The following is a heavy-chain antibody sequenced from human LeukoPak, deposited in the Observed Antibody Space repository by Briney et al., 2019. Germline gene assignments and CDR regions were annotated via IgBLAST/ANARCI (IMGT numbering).Heavy chain of an antibody. V-gene: IGHV4-59*02. J-gene: IGHJ4*02. Sequence: SETLSLTCTVSGGSVSSYYWSWIRQPPGKGLEWIGYIYYSGSTNYNPSLKSRITISVDTSKNQFSLKLSSVTAADTAVYYCAREQQQLASHYFDYWGQGTLVTVSS. CDR2: IYYSGST. CDR3: AREQQQLASHYFDY. D-gene: IGHD6-13*01. CDR1: GGSVSSYY.